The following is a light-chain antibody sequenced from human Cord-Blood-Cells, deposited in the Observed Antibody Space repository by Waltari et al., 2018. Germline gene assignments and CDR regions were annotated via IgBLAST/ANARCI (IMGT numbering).Light chain of an antibody. CDR3: QQSYSTPFT. CDR2: AAS. J-gene: IGKJ3*01. Sequence: DIQMTQSPSSLSASVGHRVTITCRASQSLSSYLHWYQQKPGKAPKLLIYAASSLQSGVPSRFSGSGSGTDFTLTISSLQPEDFATYYCQQSYSTPFTFGPGTKVDIK. V-gene: IGKV1-39*01. CDR1: QSLSSY.